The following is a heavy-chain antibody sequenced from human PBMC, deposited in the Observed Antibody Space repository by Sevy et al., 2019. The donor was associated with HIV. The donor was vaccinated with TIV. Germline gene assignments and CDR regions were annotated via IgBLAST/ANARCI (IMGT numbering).Heavy chain of an antibody. CDR2: ISLSNTSM. CDR3: ARSGYNYRGIDY. Sequence: GGSLRLSCAASGFIFGSYDMNWVRQAPGKGLQWVSSISLSNTSMYYVDSVKGRFSISRDNARNSLSLQMNSLRAEDTAVYYCARSGYNYRGIDYWGQGTLVTVSS. V-gene: IGHV3-21*01. J-gene: IGHJ4*02. D-gene: IGHD5-12*01. CDR1: GFIFGSYD.